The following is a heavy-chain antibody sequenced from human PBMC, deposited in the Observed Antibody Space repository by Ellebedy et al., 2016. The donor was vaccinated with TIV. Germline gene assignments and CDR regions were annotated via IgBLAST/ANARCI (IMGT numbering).Heavy chain of an antibody. CDR3: ARRPSRGGSLDY. Sequence: ASVTVSCXASGYTFTGYYMHWVRQAPGQGLEWMGWMNPNSGGTNYAQKFQGRVTMTRDTSISTAYMELRRLRSDDTAEYYCARRPSRGGSLDYWGQGTLVTVSS. CDR2: MNPNSGGT. J-gene: IGHJ4*02. CDR1: GYTFTGYY. V-gene: IGHV1-2*02. D-gene: IGHD2-15*01.